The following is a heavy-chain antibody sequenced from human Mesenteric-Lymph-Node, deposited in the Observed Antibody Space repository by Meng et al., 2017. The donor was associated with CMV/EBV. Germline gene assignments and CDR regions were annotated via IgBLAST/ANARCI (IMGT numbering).Heavy chain of an antibody. Sequence: GSLRLSCAASGFSFSSYPMHWVRQAPGKGLEWVAVISWDGRVKYHADSVRGRFTISRDDSKNTLFLQMDSLRPEDTAVYYCARAPLKKLELRTFQHWGQGTLVTVSS. D-gene: IGHD1-7*01. J-gene: IGHJ1*01. CDR1: GFSFSSYP. CDR3: ARAPLKKLELRTFQH. CDR2: ISWDGRVK. V-gene: IGHV3-30*04.